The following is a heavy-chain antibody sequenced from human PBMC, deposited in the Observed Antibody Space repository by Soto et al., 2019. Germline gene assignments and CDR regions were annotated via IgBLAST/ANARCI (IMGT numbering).Heavy chain of an antibody. Sequence: ASVKVSCKASGGTFSSYTISWVRQAPGQGLEWMGRIIPILGIANYAQKFQGRVTITADKSTSTAYMELSSLRSEDTAVYYCARDECCPGGYSYGLDYCGQGTLVTGSS. CDR1: GGTFSSYT. CDR2: IIPILGIA. D-gene: IGHD5-18*01. CDR3: ARDECCPGGYSYGLDY. J-gene: IGHJ4*02. V-gene: IGHV1-69*04.